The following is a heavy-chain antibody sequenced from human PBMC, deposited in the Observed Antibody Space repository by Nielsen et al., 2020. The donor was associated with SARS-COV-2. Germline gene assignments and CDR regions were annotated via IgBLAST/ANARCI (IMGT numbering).Heavy chain of an antibody. CDR3: ARSSYEAYYYYYGMDV. CDR2: IKQDGSEK. D-gene: IGHD5-12*01. Sequence: GESLKISCAASGFTFSSYWMSWVRQASGKGLEWVANIKQDGSEKYYVDSVKGRFTISRDNAKNSLYLQMNSLRAEDTAVYYCARSSYEAYYYYYGMDVWGQGTTVTVSS. CDR1: GFTFSSYW. V-gene: IGHV3-7*01. J-gene: IGHJ6*02.